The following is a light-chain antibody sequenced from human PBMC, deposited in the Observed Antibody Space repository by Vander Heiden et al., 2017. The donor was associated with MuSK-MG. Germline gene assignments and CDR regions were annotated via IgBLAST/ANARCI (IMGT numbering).Light chain of an antibody. Sequence: ELVLTQSPGLLSLSPGERATLPLRASQSRDNKYLAWLQQRPGQAPRLLNYGASNRAKGVPDRFSGSGSGTDFTLTISRLEPEDFAVYYCQQDESLPLSFGGGTKVEIK. J-gene: IGKJ4*01. V-gene: IGKV3-20*01. CDR2: GAS. CDR3: QQDESLPLS. CDR1: QSRDNKY.